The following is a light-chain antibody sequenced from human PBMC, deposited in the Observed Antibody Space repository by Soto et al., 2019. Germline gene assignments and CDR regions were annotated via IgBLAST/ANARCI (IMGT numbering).Light chain of an antibody. J-gene: IGLJ7*01. V-gene: IGLV1-51*01. CDR2: DTN. Sequence: QSVLTQPPSVSAAPGQKVTISCSGSGSNIGENYVSWYQQLPGTAPKLLIYDTNKRPSGIPDRFSGSKSGTSATLGITGLQTGDEADYYCATWDSSLSGFVFGSGTQLTVL. CDR1: GSNIGENY. CDR3: ATWDSSLSGFV.